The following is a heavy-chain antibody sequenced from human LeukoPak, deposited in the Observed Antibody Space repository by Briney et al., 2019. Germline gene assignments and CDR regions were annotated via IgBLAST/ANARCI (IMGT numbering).Heavy chain of an antibody. D-gene: IGHD1-26*01. CDR1: GFTFSSYG. CDR2: ISYDGSNK. V-gene: IGHV3-30*03. Sequence: GRSLRLSCAASGFTFSSYGMHWVRQAPGKGLEWVAVISYDGSNKYYADSVKGRFTISRDNAENTLYLQMNSLRAEDTAVYYCGRALGSPLDFWGQGTLVIVSS. J-gene: IGHJ4*02. CDR3: GRALGSPLDF.